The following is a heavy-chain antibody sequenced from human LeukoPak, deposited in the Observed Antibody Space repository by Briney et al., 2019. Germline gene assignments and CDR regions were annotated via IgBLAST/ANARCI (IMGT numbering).Heavy chain of an antibody. CDR3: AALRMAGAFYYYGMDV. CDR1: GGSISSYY. CDR2: IYYSGST. D-gene: IGHD2-8*01. J-gene: IGHJ6*02. Sequence: SETLSLTCTVSGGSISSYYWSWIRQPLGKGLEWIGYIYYSGSTNYNPSLKSRVTISVDTSKNQFSLKLSSVTAADTAVYYCAALRMAGAFYYYGMDVWGQGTTVTVSS. V-gene: IGHV4-59*01.